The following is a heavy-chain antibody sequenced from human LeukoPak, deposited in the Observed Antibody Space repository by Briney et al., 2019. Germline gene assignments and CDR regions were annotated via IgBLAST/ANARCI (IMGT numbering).Heavy chain of an antibody. D-gene: IGHD3-3*01. CDR3: ARDLLYYDFWSGYYPPGGVYGMDV. V-gene: IGHV1-2*02. Sequence: ASVKVSCKASGYTFTGYYMHWVRQDPGQGLEWMGWINPNSGGTNYAQKFQGRVTMTRDTSISTAYMELSRLRSDDTAVYYCARDLLYYDFWSGYYPPGGVYGMDVWGQGTTVTVSS. J-gene: IGHJ6*02. CDR2: INPNSGGT. CDR1: GYTFTGYY.